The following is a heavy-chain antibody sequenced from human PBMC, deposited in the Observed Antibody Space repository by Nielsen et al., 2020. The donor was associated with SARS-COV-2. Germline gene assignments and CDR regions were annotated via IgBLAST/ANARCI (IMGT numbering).Heavy chain of an antibody. D-gene: IGHD3-10*01. V-gene: IGHV1-69*06. J-gene: IGHJ4*02. CDR3: ARDRLEGSYYNSGGLL. CDR2: IIPIFGTA. CDR1: GYTFTGYY. Sequence: SVKVSCKASGYTFTGYYMHWVRQAPGQGLEWMGGIIPIFGTANYAQKFQGRVTITADKSTSTAYMELSSLRSEDTAVYYCARDRLEGSYYNSGGLLWGQGTLVTVSS.